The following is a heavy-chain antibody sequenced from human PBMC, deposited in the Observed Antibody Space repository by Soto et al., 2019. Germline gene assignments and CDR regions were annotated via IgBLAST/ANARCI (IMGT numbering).Heavy chain of an antibody. CDR3: ARGGYYDGSGSRNYHYYGMDA. CDR1: GYTFNSYG. Sequence: QVQLVQSGTEVKKPGASVKVSCKASGYTFNSYGISWVRQAPGQGLEWMGWISPYDDNTNYAQNLQGRVTMTTDTSPRTAYMELRSLRSDDTAMYYCARGGYYDGSGSRNYHYYGMDAWGQGTTVTVS. J-gene: IGHJ6*02. CDR2: ISPYDDNT. V-gene: IGHV1-18*01. D-gene: IGHD3-22*01.